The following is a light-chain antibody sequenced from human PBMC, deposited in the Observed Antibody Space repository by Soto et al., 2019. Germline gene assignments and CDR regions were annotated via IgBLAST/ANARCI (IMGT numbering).Light chain of an antibody. CDR2: SAS. J-gene: IGKJ5*01. Sequence: DLQMTQSPSSLSASVGDRVTITCRASQNIRTYLSWYQHKPGQAPKLLIYSASNLHSGVPSRFSGGGSGTDFTLTISSVQPEDFATYFCQQSYSTSITFGQGTRLETK. V-gene: IGKV1-39*01. CDR1: QNIRTY. CDR3: QQSYSTSIT.